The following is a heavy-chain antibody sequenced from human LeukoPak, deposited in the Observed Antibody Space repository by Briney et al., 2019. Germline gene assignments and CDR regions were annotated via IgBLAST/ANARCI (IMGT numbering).Heavy chain of an antibody. CDR2: IYYSGST. Sequence: PSETLSLTCTVSGGSISSGDYYWSWIRQHPGKGLEWIGYIYYSGSTYYNPSLKSRVTISLDTSKNQFSLKLSSVTAADTAVYYCARQYSRGHYYYYGMDVWGQGTTVTVSS. V-gene: IGHV4-31*03. J-gene: IGHJ6*02. CDR3: ARQYSRGHYYYYGMDV. CDR1: GGSISSGDYY. D-gene: IGHD6-6*01.